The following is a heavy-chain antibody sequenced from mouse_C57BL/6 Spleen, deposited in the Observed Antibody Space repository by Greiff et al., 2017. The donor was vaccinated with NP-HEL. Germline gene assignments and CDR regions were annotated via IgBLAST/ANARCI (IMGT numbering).Heavy chain of an antibody. CDR3: ARAISRYFDY. Sequence: QVQLQQSGPELVKPGASVKISCKASGYAFSSSWMNWVKQRPGKGLEWIGRIYPGDGDTNYNGKFKGKATLTADKSSSTAYMQLSSLTSEDSAVYFCARAISRYFDYWGQGTTLTVSS. CDR1: GYAFSSSW. D-gene: IGHD1-1*01. CDR2: IYPGDGDT. J-gene: IGHJ2*01. V-gene: IGHV1-82*01.